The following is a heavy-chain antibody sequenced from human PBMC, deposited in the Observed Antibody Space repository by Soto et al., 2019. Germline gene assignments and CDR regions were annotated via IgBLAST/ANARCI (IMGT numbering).Heavy chain of an antibody. D-gene: IGHD2-8*01. J-gene: IGHJ4*02. CDR1: GYTFTDLY. Sequence: QVQLVQSGAEVKKPGASVKVSCKPSGYTFTDLYIHWVRQAPGQGLEWMGWIDPRSGDRRYTQKFQGRVTMSRDTSASTVYMELSSLTSDYTAVYFFARDNHGPLDYWGQGNLVTVSS. V-gene: IGHV1-2*02. CDR2: IDPRSGDR. CDR3: ARDNHGPLDY.